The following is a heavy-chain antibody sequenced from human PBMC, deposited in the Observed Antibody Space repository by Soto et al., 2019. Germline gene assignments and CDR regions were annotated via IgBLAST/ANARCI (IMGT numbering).Heavy chain of an antibody. CDR1: GYTFTGYY. CDR2: INPNSGGT. V-gene: IGHV1-2*04. J-gene: IGHJ3*02. CDR3: VRTFLVVTGAFDI. D-gene: IGHD2-15*01. Sequence: ASVKVSCKASGYTFTGYYMHWVRQAPGQGLGWMGWINPNSGGTNYAQKFQGWVTMTRDTSISTAYMELSRLRSDDTAVYYCVRTFLVVTGAFDIWGQGTMVTVSS.